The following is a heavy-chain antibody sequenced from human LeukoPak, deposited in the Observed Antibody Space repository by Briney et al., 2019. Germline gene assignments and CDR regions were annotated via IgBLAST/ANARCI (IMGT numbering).Heavy chain of an antibody. CDR2: ISYDGSNK. D-gene: IGHD6-13*01. J-gene: IGHJ4*02. CDR3: AKEGYSSSWYLGGYYFDY. Sequence: PGGSLRLSCAASGFTFSSYGMHWVRQAPGKGLEGVAVISYDGSNKYYADSVKGRFTISRDNSKNTLYLQMNSLRAEDTAVYYCAKEGYSSSWYLGGYYFDYWGQGTLVTVSS. V-gene: IGHV3-30*18. CDR1: GFTFSSYG.